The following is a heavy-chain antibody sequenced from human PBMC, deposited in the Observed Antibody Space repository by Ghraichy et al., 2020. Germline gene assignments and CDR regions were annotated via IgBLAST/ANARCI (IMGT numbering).Heavy chain of an antibody. J-gene: IGHJ4*02. V-gene: IGHV3-7*01. D-gene: IGHD3-22*01. CDR2: IKQDGSDK. CDR1: GFTFSDYW. Sequence: GGSLRLSCAASGFTFSDYWMTWVRQAPGKGLEWVANIKQDGSDKNYVDSVKGRFTISRDNAKSSLYLQMNSLRDEDTAVYYCARTRRDGNGYKIIDSWGQGTLVTVSS. CDR3: ARTRRDGNGYKIIDS.